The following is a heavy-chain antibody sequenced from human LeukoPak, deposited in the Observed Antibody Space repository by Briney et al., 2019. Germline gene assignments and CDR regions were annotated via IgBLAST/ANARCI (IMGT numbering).Heavy chain of an antibody. D-gene: IGHD6-13*01. CDR2: ISYDGSNK. CDR3: AKGVYSSWTNWFDP. CDR1: GFTFSSYG. J-gene: IGHJ5*02. V-gene: IGHV3-30*18. Sequence: GGSLRLSCAASGFTFSSYGTHWVRQAPGKGLEWVAVISYDGSNKYYADSVKGRFIISRDNSKNTLYLQMNSLRAEGTAVYYCAKGVYSSWTNWFDPWGQGTLVTVSS.